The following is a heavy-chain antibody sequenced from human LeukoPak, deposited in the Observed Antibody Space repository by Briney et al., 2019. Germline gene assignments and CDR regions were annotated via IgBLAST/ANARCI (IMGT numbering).Heavy chain of an antibody. Sequence: PSETLSLTCAVYGGSFSGYYWSWIRQPPGKGLEWIGEINHSGSTNYNPSLKSRVTISVDTSKNQFSLKLSSVTAADTAVYYCARGPLIGCSSNSCRARVFDYWGQGTLVTVSS. D-gene: IGHD2-2*01. V-gene: IGHV4-34*01. CDR1: GGSFSGYY. J-gene: IGHJ4*02. CDR2: INHSGST. CDR3: ARGPLIGCSSNSCRARVFDY.